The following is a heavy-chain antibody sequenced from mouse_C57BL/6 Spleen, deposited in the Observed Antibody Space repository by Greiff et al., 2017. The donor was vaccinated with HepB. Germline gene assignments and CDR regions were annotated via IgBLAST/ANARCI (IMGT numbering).Heavy chain of an antibody. D-gene: IGHD3-2*02. V-gene: IGHV1-80*01. CDR3: ARESSSGKDYFDY. CDR1: GYAFSSYW. CDR2: IYPGDGDT. Sequence: QVQLKESGAELVKPGASVKISCKASGYAFSSYWMNWVKQRPGKGLEWIGQIYPGDGDTNYNGKFKGKATLTADKSSSTAYMQLSSLTSEDSAVYFCARESSSGKDYFDYWGQGTTLTVSS. J-gene: IGHJ2*01.